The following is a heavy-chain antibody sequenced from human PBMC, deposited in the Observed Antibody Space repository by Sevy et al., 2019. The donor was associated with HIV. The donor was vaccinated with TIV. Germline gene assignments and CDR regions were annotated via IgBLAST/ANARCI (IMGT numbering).Heavy chain of an antibody. CDR2: ISSSSSYT. CDR3: ARRRMAVARGYAFDI. CDR1: GFTFSDYY. D-gene: IGHD6-19*01. Sequence: GGSLRLSCAASGFTFSDYYMSWIRQAPGKGLECVSYISSSSSYTNYADSVKGRFTISRDKAKNSLYLQMNSLRAEDTAVYYCARRRMAVARGYAFDIWGPGTMVTVSS. J-gene: IGHJ3*02. V-gene: IGHV3-11*06.